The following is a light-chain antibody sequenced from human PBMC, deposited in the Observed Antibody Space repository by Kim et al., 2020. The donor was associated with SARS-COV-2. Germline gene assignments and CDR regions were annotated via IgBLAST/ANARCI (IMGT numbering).Light chain of an antibody. J-gene: IGKJ1*01. V-gene: IGKV3-20*01. CDR1: QTVISNY. Sequence: SPGESATLSCRASQTVISNYLAWYQQKPGQAPRLLIYGASSRATGIPDRFSGSGSGTDFTLTISRLEPEDFAVYYCQQYGSSPATFGQGTKVDIK. CDR3: QQYGSSPAT. CDR2: GAS.